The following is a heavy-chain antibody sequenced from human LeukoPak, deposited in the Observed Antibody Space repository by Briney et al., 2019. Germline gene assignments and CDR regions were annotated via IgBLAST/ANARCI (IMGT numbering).Heavy chain of an antibody. D-gene: IGHD2-2*01. J-gene: IGHJ6*02. V-gene: IGHV1-69*01. CDR3: AREDIVVVPAAANYYYGMDV. CDR2: IIPIFGTA. CDR1: GGTFSSYA. Sequence: SVKVSCKASGGTFSSYAISWVRQAPGQGLEWMGGIIPIFGTANYAQKSQGRVTITADESTSTAYMELSSLRSEDTAVYYCAREDIVVVPAAANYYYGMDVWGQGTTVTVSS.